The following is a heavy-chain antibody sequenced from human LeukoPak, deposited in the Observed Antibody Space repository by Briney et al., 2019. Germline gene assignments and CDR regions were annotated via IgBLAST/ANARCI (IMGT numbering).Heavy chain of an antibody. V-gene: IGHV1-69*04. Sequence: ASVKVSCKASGGTFSSYAISWVRQAPGQGLEWMGRIIPILGIANYAQKFQGRVTITADKSTSTAYVELSSLRSEDTAVYYCASRTTEDGVWFDPWGQGTLVTVSS. CDR2: IIPILGIA. CDR3: ASRTTEDGVWFDP. D-gene: IGHD4-17*01. CDR1: GGTFSSYA. J-gene: IGHJ5*02.